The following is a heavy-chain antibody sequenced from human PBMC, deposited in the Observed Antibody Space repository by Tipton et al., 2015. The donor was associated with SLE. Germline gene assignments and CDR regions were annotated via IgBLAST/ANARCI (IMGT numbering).Heavy chain of an antibody. Sequence: TLSLTCAVYGGSFSGYYWSWIRQPPGKGLEWIGEINHSGSTNYNPSLKSRVTISVDTSKNQFSLKLSSVTAADTAVYYCPRGYGAAVPYIGYWGQGTLVTVSS. J-gene: IGHJ4*02. CDR2: INHSGST. CDR1: GGSFSGYY. D-gene: IGHD6-13*01. CDR3: PRGYGAAVPYIGY. V-gene: IGHV4-34*01.